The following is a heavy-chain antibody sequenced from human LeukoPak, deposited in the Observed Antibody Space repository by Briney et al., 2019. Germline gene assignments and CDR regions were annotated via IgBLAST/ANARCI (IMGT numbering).Heavy chain of an antibody. V-gene: IGHV3-7*03. CDR3: ARSPQGTATTANWLDP. Sequence: TGGSLRLSCAASGFSFRDYWISWLRQAPGKGLEWVANIRPDGSEKQYVDSVKGRFTISRDNTKNSLYLQMSSLRAEDTAVYYCARSPQGTATTANWLDPWGQGTLVTVSS. CDR2: IRPDGSEK. CDR1: GFSFRDYW. D-gene: IGHD4-17*01. J-gene: IGHJ5*02.